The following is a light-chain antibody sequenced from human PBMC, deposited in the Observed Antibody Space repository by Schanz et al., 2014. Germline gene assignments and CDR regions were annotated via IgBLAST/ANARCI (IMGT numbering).Light chain of an antibody. Sequence: DIQMTQSPSTLSASVGDRVTLTCRASQSIGNWLAWYQQKPGKVPKVLIYKASTLQSGVPSRFSGSGSGTEFTLTIRSLQPDDFATYYCQQSFSTPQTFGQGTKVEIK. J-gene: IGKJ1*01. CDR2: KAS. CDR3: QQSFSTPQT. CDR1: QSIGNW. V-gene: IGKV1-5*03.